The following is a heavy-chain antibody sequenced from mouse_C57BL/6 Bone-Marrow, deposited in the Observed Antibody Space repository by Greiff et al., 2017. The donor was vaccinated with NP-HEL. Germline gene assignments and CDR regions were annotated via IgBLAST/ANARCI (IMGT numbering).Heavy chain of an antibody. V-gene: IGHV1-59*01. D-gene: IGHD2-1*01. CDR2: IDPSDSYT. CDR3: ARRNYWYFDY. CDR1: GYTFTSYW. Sequence: VQLQQSGAELVRPGTSVKLSCKASGYTFTSYWMHWVKQRPGQGLEWIGVIDPSDSYTNYNQKFKGKATLTVDTSSSTAYMQLSSLTSEDSAVYYCARRNYWYFDYWGQGTTLTVSS. J-gene: IGHJ2*01.